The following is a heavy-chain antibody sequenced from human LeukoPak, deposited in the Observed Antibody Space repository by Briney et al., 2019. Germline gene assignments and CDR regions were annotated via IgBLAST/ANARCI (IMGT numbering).Heavy chain of an antibody. CDR1: GGSISSTGSF. J-gene: IGHJ4*02. CDR2: IYSGGIT. CDR3: WLEKVVAAYFDS. Sequence: SETLSLTCTVSGGSISSTGSFWGWIRQPPGKGLEWIGSIYSGGITYYNPSLKSRVTISEDTSKNQFSLKMTSMTAADTAIYYCWLEKVVAAYFDSWGQGTLVTVSS. V-gene: IGHV4-39*07. D-gene: IGHD2-15*01.